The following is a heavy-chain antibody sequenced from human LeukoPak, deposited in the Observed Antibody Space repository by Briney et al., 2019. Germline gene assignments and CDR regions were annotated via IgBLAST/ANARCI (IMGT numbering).Heavy chain of an antibody. CDR1: GFTFSSYE. V-gene: IGHV3-48*01. CDR2: ISYSSSTI. J-gene: IGHJ4*02. CDR3: ARDRLHYGEYEKTFDY. D-gene: IGHD4-17*01. Sequence: PGGSLRLSCAASGFTFSSYEVNWARQAPGKGLEWVSYISYSSSTIYYADSVKGRFTISRDNGKNSLYLQMNSLRAEDTAVYYCARDRLHYGEYEKTFDYWGQGTLVTVSS.